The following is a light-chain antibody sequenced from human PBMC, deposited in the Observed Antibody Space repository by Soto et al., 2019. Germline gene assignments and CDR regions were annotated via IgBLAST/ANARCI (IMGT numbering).Light chain of an antibody. J-gene: IGLJ3*02. CDR3: YSYTRSRTWV. CDR1: SGSIASKY. V-gene: IGLV6-57*02. Sequence: NFMLTQPHSVSESPGKTVTISCTGSSGSIASKYVQWYQQRPGSAPTTVIYEDNRRPSGVPDRFSGSIDRSSNSASLTISGLKTEDEADYYCYSYTRSRTWVFGGGTKLTVL. CDR2: EDN.